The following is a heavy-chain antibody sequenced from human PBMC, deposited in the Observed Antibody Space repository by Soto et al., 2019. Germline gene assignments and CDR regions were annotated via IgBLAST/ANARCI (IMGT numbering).Heavy chain of an antibody. D-gene: IGHD3-9*01. CDR1: GESFNNYY. J-gene: IGHJ6*02. V-gene: IGHV4-34*01. CDR2: VNWSGST. CDR3: ARGQEVRYVDWALSPGMDV. Sequence: QVQLQQWGAGLLKPSEALSLTCGVSGESFNNYYWGWIRQPPGKALEWIGEVNWSGSTNYSPFFKSRVYISIDTSKKQFSLILTSVTAADTAVYYCARGQEVRYVDWALSPGMDVWGQGTKVTVSS.